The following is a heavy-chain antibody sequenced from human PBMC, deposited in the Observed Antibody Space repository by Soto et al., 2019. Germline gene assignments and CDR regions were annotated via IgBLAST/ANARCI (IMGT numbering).Heavy chain of an antibody. D-gene: IGHD5-12*01. J-gene: IGHJ6*02. CDR3: ARDLVEMATITSDYYYYYGMDV. CDR2: IIPIFGTA. V-gene: IGHV1-69*01. CDR1: GGTFSSYA. Sequence: QVQLVQSGAEVKKPGSSVKVSCKASGGTFSSYAISWVRQAPGQGVEWMGGIIPIFGTANYAQKFQGRVTITADESTSTAYMELSSLRSEDTAVYYCARDLVEMATITSDYYYYYGMDVWSQGTTVTVSS.